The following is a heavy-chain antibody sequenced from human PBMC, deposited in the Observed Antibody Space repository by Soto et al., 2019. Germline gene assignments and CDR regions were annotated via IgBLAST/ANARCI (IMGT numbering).Heavy chain of an antibody. J-gene: IGHJ4*02. V-gene: IGHV1-3*01. CDR2: INGGNGYT. Sequence: QVQLVQSGAEVKKRGASVKVSCKASGYTFAGYAMHWVRQAPGQRLEWMGWINGGNGYTKYSQKFQGRVTITRDTSASTAYMELSSLTSEDTAVYYCARGLYSNPHFDYWGQGTLVTVSS. CDR1: GYTFAGYA. D-gene: IGHD4-4*01. CDR3: ARGLYSNPHFDY.